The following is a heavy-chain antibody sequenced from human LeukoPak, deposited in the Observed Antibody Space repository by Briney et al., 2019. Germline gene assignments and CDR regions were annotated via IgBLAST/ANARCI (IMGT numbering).Heavy chain of an antibody. CDR3: ARPVGGWFDP. V-gene: IGHV4-34*01. D-gene: IGHD3-16*01. Sequence: PSETLSLTCPVYGGSFSGYYWSWVRQPPGMGLEWIGEVNLSGVTNYNPSLKSRITMSLDTSKNHFSLKLSSVTAADTAVYYCARPVGGWFDPWGQGTLVTVSS. CDR2: VNLSGVT. J-gene: IGHJ5*02. CDR1: GGSFSGYY.